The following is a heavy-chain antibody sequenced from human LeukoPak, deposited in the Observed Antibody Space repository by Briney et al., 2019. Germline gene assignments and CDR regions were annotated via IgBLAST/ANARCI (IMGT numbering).Heavy chain of an antibody. CDR2: IIPIFGTA. CDR1: GGTFSSYA. J-gene: IGHJ1*01. V-gene: IGHV1-69*13. D-gene: IGHD2-2*02. CDR3: ASLYCSSTSCYNAEYFQH. Sequence: GASVKVSCKASGGTFSSYAISWVRQAPGQGLEWMGGIIPIFGTANYAQKFQGRVTITADESTSTAYMELSSLRSEDTAVYYCASLYCSSTSCYNAEYFQHWGQGTLVTVSS.